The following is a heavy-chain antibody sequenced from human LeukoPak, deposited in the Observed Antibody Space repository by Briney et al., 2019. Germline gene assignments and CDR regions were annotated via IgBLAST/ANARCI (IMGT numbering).Heavy chain of an antibody. CDR1: GFRFSNFA. CDR2: IRDHGDST. J-gene: IGHJ4*02. D-gene: IGHD7-27*01. CDR3: AKEWADMGTPLFDS. Sequence: GGSLRLSCTASGFRFSNFAMSWVRQAPGKGLEWVSGIRDHGDSTFYADSVRGRFTISRDNSENTLYLQMSSLRAEDTAVYYCAKEWADMGTPLFDSWGQGSLVTVSS. V-gene: IGHV3-23*01.